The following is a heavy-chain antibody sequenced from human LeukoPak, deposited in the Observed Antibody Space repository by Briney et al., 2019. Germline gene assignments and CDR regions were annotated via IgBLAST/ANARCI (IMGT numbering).Heavy chain of an antibody. V-gene: IGHV1-2*02. J-gene: IGHJ1*01. CDR3: ARGRQLHLGELFPFAEFFQP. Sequence: ASVKVSCKTSGYTFTGQYLHWVRQPPAQGLEWMGWINPNNGGTKSAQKFQGRVIMTRDTSISTAYMELRSLSSDDTAVYYCARGRQLHLGELFPFAEFFQPWGQGTLVTVFS. CDR1: GYTFTGQY. D-gene: IGHD3-16*01. CDR2: INPNNGGT.